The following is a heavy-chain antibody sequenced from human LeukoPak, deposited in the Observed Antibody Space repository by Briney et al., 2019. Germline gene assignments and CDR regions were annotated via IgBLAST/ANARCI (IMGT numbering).Heavy chain of an antibody. CDR3: ARDLVAAAGTTFDY. D-gene: IGHD6-13*01. CDR2: ISSSSSII. J-gene: IGHJ4*02. V-gene: IGHV3-48*01. CDR1: GFTFSRSS. Sequence: PGGSLRLSCAASGFTFSRSSMNWVRQAPGKGLEWVSYISSSSSIICYADSVRGRFTISRDNAKNSLYLQMNSLRAEDTAAYYCARDLVAAAGTTFDYWGQGTLVTVSS.